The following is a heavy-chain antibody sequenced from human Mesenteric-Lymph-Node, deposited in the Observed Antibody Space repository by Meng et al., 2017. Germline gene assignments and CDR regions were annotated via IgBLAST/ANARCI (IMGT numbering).Heavy chain of an antibody. D-gene: IGHD3-10*01. CDR1: GGSLSGYY. V-gene: IGHV4-34*02. CDR3: ASGGATPMIIKY. CDR2: VYHNGVT. Sequence: QVQLKQWGAEVLKPSETLSLTCAVYGGSLSGYYWSWIRQPPGKGLEWMGEVYHNGVTKYSPSLRSRVVISIDTSKNQFSLNLRFVSAADTAMYYCASGGATPMIIKYWGPGTLVTVSS. J-gene: IGHJ4*02.